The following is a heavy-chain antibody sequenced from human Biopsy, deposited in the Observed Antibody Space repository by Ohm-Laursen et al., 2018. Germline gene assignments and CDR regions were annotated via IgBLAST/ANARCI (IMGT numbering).Heavy chain of an antibody. D-gene: IGHD1-1*01. V-gene: IGHV3-33*01. CDR3: TRPTNARAGGAPFDI. CDR1: GFSFSSYG. Sequence: SLRLSCAASGFSFSSYGMHWVRQAPGKGLEWVAVLWYDGTNKYYADSVKGRFTISRDNSKNTLYLQMNSLRAEDTAMYYCTRPTNARAGGAPFDIWGQGTMVTVSS. CDR2: LWYDGTNK. J-gene: IGHJ3*02.